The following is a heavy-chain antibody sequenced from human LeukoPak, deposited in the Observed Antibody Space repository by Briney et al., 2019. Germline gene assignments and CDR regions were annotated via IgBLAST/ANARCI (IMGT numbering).Heavy chain of an antibody. V-gene: IGHV4-4*07. CDR3: ARGQWQINY. D-gene: IGHD6-19*01. J-gene: IGHJ4*02. CDR2: IDTSGST. Sequence: SETLSLTCTVSGVSISHYYWTWIRQPAGGGLEWIGRIDTSGSTNYNPSLESRVTMSSDTSNNQFSLNLMSVAAADTAVYYCARGQWQINYWGQGVLVTVSP. CDR1: GVSISHYY.